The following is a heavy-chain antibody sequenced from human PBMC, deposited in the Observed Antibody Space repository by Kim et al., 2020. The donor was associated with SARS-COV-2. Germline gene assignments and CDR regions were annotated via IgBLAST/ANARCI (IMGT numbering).Heavy chain of an antibody. CDR3: ASSGREIYSGYDSEFDY. Sequence: GGSLRLSCAASGFTFSSYAMHWVRQAPGKGLEWVAVISYDGSNKYYADSVKGRFTISRDNSKNTLYLQMNSLRAEDTAVYYCASSGREIYSGYDSEFDYWGQGTLVTVSS. CDR2: ISYDGSNK. V-gene: IGHV3-30-3*01. CDR1: GFTFSSYA. J-gene: IGHJ4*02. D-gene: IGHD5-12*01.